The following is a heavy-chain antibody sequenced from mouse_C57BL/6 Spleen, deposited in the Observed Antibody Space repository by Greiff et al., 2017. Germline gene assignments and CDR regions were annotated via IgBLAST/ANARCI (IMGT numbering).Heavy chain of an antibody. CDR3: ERNGNQADYFDY. CDR1: GYTFTSYW. J-gene: IGHJ2*01. Sequence: VQLQQPGAELVMPGASVKLSCKASGYTFTSYWMHWVKQRPGQGLEWIGEIDPSASYTNYNQKFKGKSTLTVDKSSSTAYMQLSSLTSEDSAVYDCERNGNQADYFDYWGQGTTLTVSS. V-gene: IGHV1-69*01. CDR2: IDPSASYT. D-gene: IGHD2-1*01.